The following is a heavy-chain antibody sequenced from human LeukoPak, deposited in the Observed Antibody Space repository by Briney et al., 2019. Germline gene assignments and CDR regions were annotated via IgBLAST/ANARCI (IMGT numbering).Heavy chain of an antibody. CDR1: XFXXSXXX. J-gene: IGHJ4*02. V-gene: IGHV3-11*06. D-gene: IGHD1-1*01. CDR3: TRVGSSGSVDY. Sequence: GGSLXLSCAASXFXXSXXXXXXXXXXPGXXXXXVXXIXXRXXDTXYVDSVKGRFTISRDNAKNSLYLQMNSLRVEDTAVXYCTRVGSSGSVDYWGQGTLVTVSS. CDR2: IXXRXXDT.